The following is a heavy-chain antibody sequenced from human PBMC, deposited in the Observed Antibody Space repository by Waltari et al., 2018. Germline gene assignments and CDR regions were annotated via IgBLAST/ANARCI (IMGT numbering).Heavy chain of an antibody. V-gene: IGHV4-61*01. CDR1: GVSVTTDSRYSY. CDR2: VYYTGAM. Sequence: QAQLRESGPGLVRPSGTLSLTCSVSGVSVTTDSRYSYWGWLRQPPGRGLEWIGYVYYTGAMNYNPSLKSRVTISLDTSKSQFSLRLNSVTAADTAVYYCALGEFKDMFYVMDVWGQGTTVTVAS. D-gene: IGHD3-16*01. J-gene: IGHJ6*02. CDR3: ALGEFKDMFYVMDV.